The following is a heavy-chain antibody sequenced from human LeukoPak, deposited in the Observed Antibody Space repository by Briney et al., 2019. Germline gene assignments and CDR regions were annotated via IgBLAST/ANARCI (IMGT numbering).Heavy chain of an antibody. CDR2: IRNKAQSYTT. D-gene: IGHD1-26*01. V-gene: IGHV3-72*01. CDR3: ARGGLLFSGNYGIDF. J-gene: IGHJ4*02. Sequence: GGSLRLSCAASGFTFSEHYMDWVRQAPGKGLEWVGRIRNKAQSYTTEYAASVKDRFTVSRDDSKNSLYLQIDSLKTEDTAVYYCARGGLLFSGNYGIDFWGQGTLLTVSS. CDR1: GFTFSEHY.